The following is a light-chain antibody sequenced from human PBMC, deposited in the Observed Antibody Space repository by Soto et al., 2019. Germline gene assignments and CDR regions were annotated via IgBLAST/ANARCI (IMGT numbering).Light chain of an antibody. V-gene: IGLV1-40*01. CDR3: QSYDSNLSGYV. CDR1: SSNIGAGYE. Sequence: QSVLTQPPSVSEAPGQRVTISCTGSSSNIGAGYEAHWYQQVPGTAPKLLIYENNNRPSGVPDRFSGSKSGTSASLAITGLQAEDEAEYYCQSYDSNLSGYVLGTGTKLTVL. CDR2: ENN. J-gene: IGLJ1*01.